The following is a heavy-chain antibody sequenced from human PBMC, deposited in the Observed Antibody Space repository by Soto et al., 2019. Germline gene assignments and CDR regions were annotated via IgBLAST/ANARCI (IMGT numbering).Heavy chain of an antibody. CDR3: ARDPRYYSDSSGYPDY. D-gene: IGHD3-22*01. J-gene: IGHJ4*02. CDR2: IWYAGSNK. V-gene: IGHV3-33*01. CDR1: EFTSSSYG. Sequence: GPLSRSCAASEFTSSSYGMHWISQAPGKGLEWVAVIWYAGSNKYYADSVKGRFTISRDNSKNSLYLQMNRLRAEDTAVYYCARDPRYYSDSSGYPDYWGQGPLVTVSS.